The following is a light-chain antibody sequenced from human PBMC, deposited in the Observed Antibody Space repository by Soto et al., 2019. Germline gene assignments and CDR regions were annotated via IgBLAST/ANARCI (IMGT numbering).Light chain of an antibody. CDR3: QQYGSSLPIT. CDR2: KAS. CDR1: QSVSNW. Sequence: EIVMTQSPATLSVSPGERATLSCRASQSVSNWLACYQRKPGKAPNLLIYKASSLKSGVPSRFSGSGSGTDFTLTISRLEPEDFAVYYCQQYGSSLPITFGQGTRLEIK. J-gene: IGKJ5*01. V-gene: IGKV1-5*03.